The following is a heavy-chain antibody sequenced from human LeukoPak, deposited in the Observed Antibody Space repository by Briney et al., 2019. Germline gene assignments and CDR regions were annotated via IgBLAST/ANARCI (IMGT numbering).Heavy chain of an antibody. V-gene: IGHV4-34*01. CDR3: AGDHIVVVPAAENGFDY. D-gene: IGHD2-2*01. Sequence: PSETLSLTCAVYGGSFSGYYWSWIRQPPGKGLEWIGEINHSGSTNYNPSLKSRVTISVDTSKNQFSLKLGSVTAADTAVYYCAGDHIVVVPAAENGFDYWGQGTLVTVSS. CDR1: GGSFSGYY. CDR2: INHSGST. J-gene: IGHJ4*02.